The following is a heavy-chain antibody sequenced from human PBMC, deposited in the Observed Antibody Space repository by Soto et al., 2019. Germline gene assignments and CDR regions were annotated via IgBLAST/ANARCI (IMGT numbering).Heavy chain of an antibody. D-gene: IGHD4-17*01. Sequence: ASVKVSCKASGYTFTSYGISWVRQAPGQGLEWMGWISAYNGNTNYAQKLQGRVTMTTDTSTSTAYMELRSLRSDDTAVYYCARGRADNMTTVTKQSYYYYMDVWGKGTTVTVSS. V-gene: IGHV1-18*01. J-gene: IGHJ6*03. CDR1: GYTFTSYG. CDR3: ARGRADNMTTVTKQSYYYYMDV. CDR2: ISAYNGNT.